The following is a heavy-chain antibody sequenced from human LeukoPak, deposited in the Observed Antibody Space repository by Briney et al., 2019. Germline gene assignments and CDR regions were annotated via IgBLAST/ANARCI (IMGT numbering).Heavy chain of an antibody. D-gene: IGHD4-11*01. Sequence: GGSLRLSCAASGFTFSSYGMHWVRQAPGKGLEWVAVISYDGSNKYYADSVKGRFTISRDNSKNTLYLQMNSLRAEDTAVYYCAKSEVTTLSNYYYMDVWGKGTTVTVSS. J-gene: IGHJ6*03. V-gene: IGHV3-30*18. CDR1: GFTFSSYG. CDR2: ISYDGSNK. CDR3: AKSEVTTLSNYYYMDV.